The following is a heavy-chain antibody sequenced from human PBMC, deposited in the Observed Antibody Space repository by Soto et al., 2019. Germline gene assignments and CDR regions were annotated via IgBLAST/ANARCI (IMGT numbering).Heavy chain of an antibody. CDR1: GSSLTSYW. Sequence: PGQSLKISCKGSGSSLTSYWIGCVRQMPSKGLEWKGSIYPTASDTRYSPSFQGQVTISADKSLSTAYLQWSSLKASDTAMYYCARWGSSYYDSSGYYDYWGQGTLVTVSS. J-gene: IGHJ4*02. CDR2: IYPTASDT. CDR3: ARWGSSYYDSSGYYDY. D-gene: IGHD3-22*01. V-gene: IGHV5-51*01.